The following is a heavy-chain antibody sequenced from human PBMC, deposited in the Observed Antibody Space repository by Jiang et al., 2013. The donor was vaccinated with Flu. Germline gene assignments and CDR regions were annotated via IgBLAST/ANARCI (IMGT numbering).Heavy chain of an antibody. V-gene: IGHV3-48*04. CDR1: GFTFSTFS. Sequence: VQLLESGGGLVQPGGSLRLSCAASGFTFSTFSMTWVRQAPGKGLEWVSYISDSTSTINYADSVKGRFTISRDNAKNSLFLQMDSLRAEDTALYYCVRESSTDFFLDYWGQGTLVTVSS. D-gene: IGHD4-17*01. J-gene: IGHJ4*02. CDR3: VRESSTDFFLDY. CDR2: ISDSTSTI.